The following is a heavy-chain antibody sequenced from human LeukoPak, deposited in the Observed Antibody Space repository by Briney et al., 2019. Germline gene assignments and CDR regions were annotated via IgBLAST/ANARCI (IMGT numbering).Heavy chain of an antibody. D-gene: IGHD3-22*01. CDR1: GVSFSGYY. Sequence: SETLSLTCAVYGVSFSGYYWSWIRQPPGKGLEWIGEINHSGSTNYNPSLKSRVTVSVDTSKNQFSLKLSSVTAADTAVYYCAGGVTMIGYWGQGTLVTVSS. CDR2: INHSGST. V-gene: IGHV4-34*01. J-gene: IGHJ4*02. CDR3: AGGVTMIGY.